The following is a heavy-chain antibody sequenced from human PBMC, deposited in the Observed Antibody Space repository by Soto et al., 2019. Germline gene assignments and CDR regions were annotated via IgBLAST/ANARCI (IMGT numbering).Heavy chain of an antibody. CDR1: GGSFSGYY. V-gene: IGHV4-34*01. Sequence: QVQLQQWGAGLLKPSETLSLTCAVYGGSFSGYYWSWIRQPPGKGLEWIGEINHSGSTNYNPSLKRRVTISVDTSKNQFSLKLSSVTAADTAVYYCARPSTVTTQGANWFDPWGQGTLVTVSS. D-gene: IGHD4-17*01. CDR2: INHSGST. CDR3: ARPSTVTTQGANWFDP. J-gene: IGHJ5*02.